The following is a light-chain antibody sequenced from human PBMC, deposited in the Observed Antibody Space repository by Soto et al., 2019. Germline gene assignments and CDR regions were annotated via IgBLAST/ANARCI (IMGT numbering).Light chain of an antibody. CDR2: DAS. V-gene: IGKV3-15*01. Sequence: ETMMTQSPDTLSVSLGERATLSCRASQSLRSSLAWYQQKPGQAPRLLIYDASTRATGIPARFSGGGSGTEFTLTISSLQSEDFAVYYCQQYNNWPLTFGGGTMVDIK. CDR3: QQYNNWPLT. CDR1: QSLRSS. J-gene: IGKJ4*01.